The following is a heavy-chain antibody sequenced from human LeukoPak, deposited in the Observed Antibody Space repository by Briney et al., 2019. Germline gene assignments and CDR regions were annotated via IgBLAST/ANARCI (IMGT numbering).Heavy chain of an antibody. CDR2: IYYSGST. V-gene: IGHV4-39*01. Sequence: SESLSLTCTLSGGSISSRSYYWGWIRQPPGKGLEWIGRIYYSGSTYYNPSLKSRVTISVDTSKNQFSLKLSSVTAADTAVYYCATGGYDFWSGLSYYGMDVWGQGTTVTVSS. J-gene: IGHJ6*02. D-gene: IGHD3-3*01. CDR3: ATGGYDFWSGLSYYGMDV. CDR1: GGSISSRSYY.